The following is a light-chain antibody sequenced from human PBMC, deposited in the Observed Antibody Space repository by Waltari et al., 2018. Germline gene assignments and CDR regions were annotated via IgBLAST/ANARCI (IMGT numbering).Light chain of an antibody. V-gene: IGLV3-19*01. CDR2: DKN. CDR3: NSRDSSDNLGV. Sequence: SSELTQDPAVSVALGQTVRITCQGDSLRSYYASWYQQKPGQAPVLVIYDKNNRPSGIPDRFSGSSSGNTASLTITGAQAEDEADYYCNSRDSSDNLGVFGGGTKLTVL. J-gene: IGLJ3*02. CDR1: SLRSYY.